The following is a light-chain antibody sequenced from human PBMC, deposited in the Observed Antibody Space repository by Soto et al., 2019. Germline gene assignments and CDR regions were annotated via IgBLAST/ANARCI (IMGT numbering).Light chain of an antibody. V-gene: IGLV1-40*01. CDR3: QSYDSSLSGSKV. Sequence: QSVLTQPPSVSGAPGQRVTISCTGTRSNIGAGFDVHWYQQFPGTAPNVIIYDNTNRPPAVPDRFSASKSGTSASLAISGLQAEDEADYYCQSYDSSLSGSKVFGTGTKVTVL. J-gene: IGLJ1*01. CDR1: RSNIGAGFD. CDR2: DNT.